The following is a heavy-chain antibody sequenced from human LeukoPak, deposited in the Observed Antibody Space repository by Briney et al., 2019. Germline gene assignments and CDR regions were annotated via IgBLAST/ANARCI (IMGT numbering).Heavy chain of an antibody. CDR1: GGTFSSYG. D-gene: IGHD5-24*01. J-gene: IGHJ4*02. V-gene: IGHV1-69*13. CDR2: IIPIFGTA. CDR3: ARAVDLLY. Sequence: GASVKVSCNASGGTFSSYGISWVRQAPGQGLEWMGGIIPIFGTANYAQKFQGRVTITADESTSTAYMELSSLRSEDTAVYYCARAVDLLYWGQGTLVTVSS.